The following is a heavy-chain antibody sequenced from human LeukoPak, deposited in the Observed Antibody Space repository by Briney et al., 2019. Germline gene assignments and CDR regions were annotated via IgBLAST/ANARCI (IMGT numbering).Heavy chain of an antibody. CDR3: ARDTYYYDDSGYYQFDY. V-gene: IGHV4-59*11. D-gene: IGHD3-22*01. J-gene: IGHJ4*02. CDR1: GGSITSHY. CDR2: FYYSGSS. Sequence: SETLSLTCTVSGGSITSHYWSWMRQPPGQGLEWIGYFYYSGSSNYNPSLKSRVTISIDTSDNQFSLNLSSVTAADTAVYYCARDTYYYDDSGYYQFDYWGRGALVTVSS.